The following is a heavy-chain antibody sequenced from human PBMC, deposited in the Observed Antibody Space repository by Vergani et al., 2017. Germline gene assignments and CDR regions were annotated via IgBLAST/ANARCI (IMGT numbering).Heavy chain of an antibody. CDR1: GGSISSYY. V-gene: IGHV4-59*01. CDR2: IYYSGST. Sequence: QVQLQESGPGLVKPSETLSLTCTVSGGSISSYYWSWIRQPPGKGLEWIGYIYYSGSTNYNPSLKSRVTISVDTSKNQFSLKIGSVTAADTAVYYCARGRSDYDFWSGTSYYYYYMDVWGKGTTVTVSS. CDR3: ARGRSDYDFWSGTSYYYYYMDV. J-gene: IGHJ6*03. D-gene: IGHD3-3*01.